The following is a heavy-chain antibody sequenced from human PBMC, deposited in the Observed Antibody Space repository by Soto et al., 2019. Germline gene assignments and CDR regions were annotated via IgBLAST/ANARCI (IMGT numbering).Heavy chain of an antibody. J-gene: IGHJ6*02. CDR1: GFTFSDSY. CDR2: IPFSGNTV. Sequence: GGSLRLSCAASGFTFSDSYMSWIRQAPGKELEWISYIPFSGNTVYYADSLKGRFTSSRDNAKNSPYLQMNRLGAEDTAVYYCARVSWREKYGMDVWGQGTTVTVSS. CDR3: ARVSWREKYGMDV. V-gene: IGHV3-11*01.